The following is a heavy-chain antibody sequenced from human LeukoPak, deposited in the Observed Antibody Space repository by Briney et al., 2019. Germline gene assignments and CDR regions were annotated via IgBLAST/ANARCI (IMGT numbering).Heavy chain of an antibody. J-gene: IGHJ3*02. CDR2: IKYDASST. CDR1: GFTFSSHW. CDR3: ARDPLHWNDGVDDSFDI. Sequence: PGGSLRLSCADSGFTFSSHWMHWVRQAPGKGLVWVSRIKYDASSTSYADSVKGRFTISRDYTKNSLYLQMNSLRVEDTAVYYCARDPLHWNDGVDDSFDIWGQGTMVTVSS. V-gene: IGHV3-74*01. D-gene: IGHD1-1*01.